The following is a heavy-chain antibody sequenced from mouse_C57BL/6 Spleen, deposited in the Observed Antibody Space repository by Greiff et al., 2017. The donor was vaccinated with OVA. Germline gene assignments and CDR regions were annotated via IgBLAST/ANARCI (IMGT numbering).Heavy chain of an antibody. D-gene: IGHD2-4*01. CDR2: ISSGSSTI. V-gene: IGHV5-17*01. J-gene: IGHJ4*01. CDR1: GFTFSDYG. Sequence: EVKVVESGGGLVKPGGSLKLSCAASGFTFSDYGMHWVRQAPEKGLEWVAYISSGSSTIYYADTVKGRFTISRDNAKNTLFLQMTSLRSEDTAMYYCARDDYGTAMDYWGQGTSVTVSS. CDR3: ARDDYGTAMDY.